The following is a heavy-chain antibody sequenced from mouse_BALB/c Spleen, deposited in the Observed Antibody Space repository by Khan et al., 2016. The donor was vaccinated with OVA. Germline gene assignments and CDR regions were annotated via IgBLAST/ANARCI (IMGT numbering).Heavy chain of an antibody. J-gene: IGHJ4*01. CDR1: GDSITSGY. Sequence: EVQLVESGPSLVKPSQTLSLTCSVSGDSITSGYWNWIRKFPGNKLEYMGYITYSGSTYYNPSLKSRISITRDTSKNQYYLQLNSVITEDTATYYCARSGFDAMDYWGQGTSVTVSS. CDR2: ITYSGST. V-gene: IGHV3-8*02. D-gene: IGHD1-3*01. CDR3: ARSGFDAMDY.